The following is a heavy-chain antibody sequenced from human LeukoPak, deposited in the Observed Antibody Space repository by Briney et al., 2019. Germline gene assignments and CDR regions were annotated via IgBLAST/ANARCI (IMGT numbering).Heavy chain of an antibody. CDR3: ARRYCSSFACFSPLDY. CDR2: IYPSDSTT. J-gene: IGHJ4*02. CDR1: GYTYTNYW. V-gene: IGHV5-51*01. Sequence: GESLKISCKASGYTYTNYWIGWVRQMPGKGLEWMGTIYPSDSTTRYSPSFQGQVTISADKSFSTAYLQWSSLKAADTGMYYCARRYCSSFACFSPLDYWGQGTLVTVSS. D-gene: IGHD2-2*01.